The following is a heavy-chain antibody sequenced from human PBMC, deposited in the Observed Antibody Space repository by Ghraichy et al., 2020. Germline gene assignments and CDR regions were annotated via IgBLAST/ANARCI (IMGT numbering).Heavy chain of an antibody. D-gene: IGHD5-18*01. CDR3: ARDVARGYSYGRGVYGTDV. CDR1: GFTFSTYN. CDR2: ISSSSRYI. V-gene: IGHV3-21*01. Sequence: GESLNISCAASGFTFSTYNMNWVRQAPGKGLEWVSFISSSSRYIYYADSVKGRFTISRDNAKNSLYLQMNSLTVEDTAVYYCARDVARGYSYGRGVYGTDVWGQGTTVTVSS. J-gene: IGHJ6*02.